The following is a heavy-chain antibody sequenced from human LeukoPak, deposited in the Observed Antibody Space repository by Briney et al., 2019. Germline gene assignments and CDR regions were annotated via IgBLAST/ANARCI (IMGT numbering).Heavy chain of an antibody. CDR1: SGSIRIRNYY. CDR2: IYYSGNT. V-gene: IGHV4-39*07. J-gene: IGHJ4*02. CDR3: ARSYDSSGYSSFWY. Sequence: SETLSLTCTVSSGSIRIRNYYWGWIRQPPGKGLEWIGSIYYSGNTYYNPSLKSRVTISVDTSKNQFSLKLSSVTAADTAVYYCARSYDSSGYSSFWYWGQGTLVTASS. D-gene: IGHD3-22*01.